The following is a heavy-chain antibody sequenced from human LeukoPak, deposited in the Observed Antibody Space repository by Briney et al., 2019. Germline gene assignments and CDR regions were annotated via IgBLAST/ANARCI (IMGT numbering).Heavy chain of an antibody. CDR3: ARDQRLDNFDETGLFDI. D-gene: IGHD1-1*01. Sequence: ASVKVSCKTSGYTFTNYGISWVRQAPGQGLEWMGWVSPYNGATKYIESLQGRVSMTTDRSSSTSYLDLNNLRSDDSALYFCARDQRLDNFDETGLFDIWGQGTLVTVYS. CDR1: GYTFTNYG. J-gene: IGHJ4*02. V-gene: IGHV1-18*01. CDR2: VSPYNGAT.